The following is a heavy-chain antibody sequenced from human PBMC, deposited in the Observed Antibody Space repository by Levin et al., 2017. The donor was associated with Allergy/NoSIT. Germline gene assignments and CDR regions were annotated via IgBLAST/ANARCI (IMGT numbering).Heavy chain of an antibody. CDR1: GGTFSSYA. CDR3: ASGGLEYSSPGDNYYYYYGMDV. D-gene: IGHD6-6*01. CDR2: IIPIFGTA. J-gene: IGHJ6*02. V-gene: IGHV1-69*13. Sequence: SVKVSCKASGGTFSSYAISWVRQAPGQGLEWMGGIIPIFGTANYAQKFQGRVTITADESTSTAYMELSSLRSEDTAVYYCASGGLEYSSPGDNYYYYYGMDVWGQGTTVTVSS.